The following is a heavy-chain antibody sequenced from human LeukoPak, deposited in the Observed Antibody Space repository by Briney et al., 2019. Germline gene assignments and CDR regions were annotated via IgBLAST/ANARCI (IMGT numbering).Heavy chain of an antibody. D-gene: IGHD5-12*01. V-gene: IGHV3-30-3*01. J-gene: IGHJ4*02. CDR1: GFTFSTYA. CDR3: ARAKEGFSGFDYLFDY. Sequence: PGGSLRLSCAASGFTFSTYAMHWVRQAPGKGLEWVALFSYDGSTKYYADSVKGRFTISRDNSKKSLYLQMNSLRAEDTAVYYCARAKEGFSGFDYLFDYWGQGTMVTASS. CDR2: FSYDGSTK.